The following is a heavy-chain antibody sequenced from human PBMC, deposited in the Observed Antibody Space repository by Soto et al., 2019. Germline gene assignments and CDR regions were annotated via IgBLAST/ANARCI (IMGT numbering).Heavy chain of an antibody. J-gene: IGHJ4*02. CDR3: ASSVSSLGRYFHY. V-gene: IGHV3-30-3*01. CDR1: GFTFSSYA. D-gene: IGHD1-26*01. CDR2: ISIDGTNK. Sequence: QVELVESGGGVVQPGRTLRLSCAASGFTFSSYAMHWVRQAPGKGLEWVAVISIDGTNKYYADSVKGRFTISRDNSKNTLYLQMDSLEVQDTALYHCASSVSSLGRYFHYWGQGSLVTVSS.